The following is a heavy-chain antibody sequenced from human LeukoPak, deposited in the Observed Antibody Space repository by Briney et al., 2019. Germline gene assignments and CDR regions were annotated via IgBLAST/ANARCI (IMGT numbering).Heavy chain of an antibody. J-gene: IGHJ4*02. V-gene: IGHV3-21*01. CDR3: ARDLRVEGSFDY. Sequence: GGSLRLSCGASGFTFSSYSMNWVRQAPGKGLEWVSSISSGSSYIYYADSVKGRFTISRDNAKNSLYLQIKSLRAEDTAVYYCARDLRVEGSFDYWGQGTLVTVSS. CDR1: GFTFSSYS. D-gene: IGHD3-3*01. CDR2: ISSGSSYI.